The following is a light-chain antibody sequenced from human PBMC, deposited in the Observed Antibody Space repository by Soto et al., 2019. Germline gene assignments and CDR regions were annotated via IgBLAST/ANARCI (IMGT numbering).Light chain of an antibody. CDR2: DVS. Sequence: LTHPASVSGSPGRWITISCTGTSSDVGGYNYVSWYQQHPGKAPKFMIYDVSNRPSGVSNRFSGSKSGNTASLTISGLQAEDEADYYCSSYTTSNTRQIVFGTGTKVTVL. CDR3: SSYTTSNTRQIV. CDR1: SSDVGGYNY. V-gene: IGLV2-14*01. J-gene: IGLJ1*01.